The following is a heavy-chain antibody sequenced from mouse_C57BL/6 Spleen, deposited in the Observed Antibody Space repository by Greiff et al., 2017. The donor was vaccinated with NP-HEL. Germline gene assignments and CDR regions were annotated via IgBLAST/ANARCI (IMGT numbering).Heavy chain of an antibody. J-gene: IGHJ1*03. CDR1: GFTFSDYY. V-gene: IGHV5-12*01. D-gene: IGHD1-1*01. CDR3: ARLGYYGSGGYFDV. Sequence: DVKLVESGGGLVQPGGSLKLSCAASGFTFSDYYMYWVRQTPEKRLEWVAYISTGGGSTYYPDTVKGRFTISRDNAKNTLYLQMSRLKSEDTAMYYCARLGYYGSGGYFDVWGTGTTVTVSS. CDR2: ISTGGGST.